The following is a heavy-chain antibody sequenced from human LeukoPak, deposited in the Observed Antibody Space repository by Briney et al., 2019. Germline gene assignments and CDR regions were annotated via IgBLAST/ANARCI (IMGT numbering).Heavy chain of an antibody. J-gene: IGHJ1*01. V-gene: IGHV1-46*01. CDR3: ARDLMRYYDSSGYSGIQH. CDR1: GYSFTRYY. Sequence: ASVKVSCKTSGYSFTRYYIHWVRQAPGQGLEWMGVISPSGGSTSYTQKFQGRVTMTRDTSTSTVYMELSSLTSEDTAVYYCARDLMRYYDSSGYSGIQHWGQGTLVTVSS. CDR2: ISPSGGST. D-gene: IGHD3-22*01.